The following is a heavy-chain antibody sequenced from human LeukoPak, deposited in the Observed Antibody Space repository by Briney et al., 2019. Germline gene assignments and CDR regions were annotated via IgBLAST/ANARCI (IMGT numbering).Heavy chain of an antibody. CDR3: ARDFYSSSWLRGAFDI. CDR2: ISSSSSYI. V-gene: IGHV3-21*01. D-gene: IGHD6-13*01. CDR1: GFTFSSYS. Sequence: PGGSLRLSCAASGFTFSSYSMNWVRQAPGKGLEWVSSISSSSSYIYYADSVKGRFTISRDNAKNSLYLQMNSLRAEDTAVYYCARDFYSSSWLRGAFDIWGQGTMVTVSS. J-gene: IGHJ3*02.